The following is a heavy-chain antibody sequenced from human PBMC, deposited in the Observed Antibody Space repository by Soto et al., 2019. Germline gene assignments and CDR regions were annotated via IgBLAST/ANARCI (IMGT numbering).Heavy chain of an antibody. D-gene: IGHD1-7*01. CDR1: GGSISSGGYS. J-gene: IGHJ5*02. V-gene: IGHV4-30-2*01. CDR2: IYHSGST. CDR3: ARGSEAGTTP. Sequence: QLQMQESSSGLVKPSQTLSLTCAVSGGSISSGGYSWSWIRQPPGKGLEWIGYIYHSGSTYYNPSLKSRVTISVDRSKNQFSLKLSSVTAADTAVYYCARGSEAGTTPWGQGTLVTVSS.